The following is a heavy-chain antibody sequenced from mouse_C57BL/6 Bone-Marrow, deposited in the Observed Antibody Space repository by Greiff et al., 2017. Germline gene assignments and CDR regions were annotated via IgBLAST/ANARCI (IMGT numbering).Heavy chain of an antibody. CDR3: ARHTTVVYWYFDV. CDR1: GFTFSDYG. CDR2: ISNLAYSI. D-gene: IGHD1-1*01. V-gene: IGHV5-15*01. Sequence: EVMLVESGGGLVQPGGSLKLSCAASGFTFSDYGMAWVRQAPRKGPEWVAFISNLAYSIYYADTVTGRFTISRENAKNTLYLEMSSLRSEDTAMYYCARHTTVVYWYFDVWGTGTTVTVSS. J-gene: IGHJ1*03.